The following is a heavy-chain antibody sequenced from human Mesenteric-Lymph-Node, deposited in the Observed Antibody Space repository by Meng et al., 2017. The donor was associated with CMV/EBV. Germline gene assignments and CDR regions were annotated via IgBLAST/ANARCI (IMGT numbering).Heavy chain of an antibody. CDR3: ARDIKYCSGSSCPFDH. D-gene: IGHD2-2*01. CDR1: GYALTDYC. CDR2: INPNSGGT. V-gene: IGHV1-2*02. J-gene: IGHJ4*02. Sequence: GYALTDYCMHWVRGVPGQGLEWMGWINPNSGGTNYAEKFQGRVSMTRDTSISTAYMELSRLRSDDTAVYYCARDIKYCSGSSCPFDHWGQGTLVTVSS.